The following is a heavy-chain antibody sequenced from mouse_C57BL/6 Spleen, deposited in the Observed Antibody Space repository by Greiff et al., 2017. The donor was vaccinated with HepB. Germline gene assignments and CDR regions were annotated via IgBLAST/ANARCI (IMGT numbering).Heavy chain of an antibody. Sequence: EVMLVESEGGLVQPGRSMKLSCTASGFTFSDYYMAWVRQVPEKGLEWVANINYDGSSTYYLDSLKSRFIISRDNAKNILYLQMSSLKSEDTATYYCARVDYYGSSSFYWYFDVWGTGTTVTVSS. V-gene: IGHV5-16*01. J-gene: IGHJ1*03. D-gene: IGHD1-1*01. CDR3: ARVDYYGSSSFYWYFDV. CDR2: INYDGSST. CDR1: GFTFSDYY.